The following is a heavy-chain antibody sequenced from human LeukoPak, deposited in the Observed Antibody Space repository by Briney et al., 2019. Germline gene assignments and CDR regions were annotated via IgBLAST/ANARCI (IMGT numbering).Heavy chain of an antibody. V-gene: IGHV4-34*01. D-gene: IGHD3-10*01. Sequence: SETLSLTCAVYGGSFSGYYWSWIRQPPGKGLEWIGEINHSGSTNYNPSLKSRVTISVDTSKNQFSLKLSSVTAADTAVYYCARDNERRYYGINGDYWGQGTLVTVSS. CDR1: GGSFSGYY. J-gene: IGHJ4*02. CDR3: ARDNERRYYGINGDY. CDR2: INHSGST.